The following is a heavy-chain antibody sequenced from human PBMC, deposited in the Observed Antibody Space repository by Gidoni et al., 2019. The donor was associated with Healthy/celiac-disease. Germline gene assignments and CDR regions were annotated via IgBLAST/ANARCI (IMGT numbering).Heavy chain of an antibody. CDR2: ISYDGSNK. CDR3: ARSGDIVVVVAAGFDY. CDR1: GFTFSSYA. J-gene: IGHJ4*02. V-gene: IGHV3-30*04. Sequence: QVQLVESGGGVVQPGRSLRLSCAASGFTFSSYAMHWVRQAPGKGLEWVAVISYDGSNKYYADSVKGRFTISRDNSKNTLYLQMNSLRAEDTAVYYCARSGDIVVVVAAGFDYWGQGTLVTVSS. D-gene: IGHD2-15*01.